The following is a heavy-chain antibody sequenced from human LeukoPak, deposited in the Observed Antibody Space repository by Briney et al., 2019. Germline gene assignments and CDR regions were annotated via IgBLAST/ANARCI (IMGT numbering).Heavy chain of an antibody. J-gene: IGHJ4*02. D-gene: IGHD6-19*01. CDR3: ARDPQGIAVAFDY. Sequence: GGSLRLSRAASGFTFSDYYMSWIRQAPGKGLEWVSYISSSGSTIYYADSVKGRFTISRDNAKNSLYLQMNSLRAEDTAVYYCARDPQGIAVAFDYWGQGTLVTVSS. V-gene: IGHV3-11*01. CDR2: ISSSGSTI. CDR1: GFTFSDYY.